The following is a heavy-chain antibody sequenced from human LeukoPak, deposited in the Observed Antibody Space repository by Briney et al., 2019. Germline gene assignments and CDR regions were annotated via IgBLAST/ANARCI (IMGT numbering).Heavy chain of an antibody. V-gene: IGHV3-30*02. CDR3: AKDFMAAAVPYYMDV. CDR1: GFTFSSYG. J-gene: IGHJ6*03. D-gene: IGHD6-13*01. CDR2: IRYDGNNK. Sequence: PGGSLRLSCAASGFTFSSYGMHWVRQAPGKGLNWVAFIRYDGNNKYYADSVKGRFTISRDNSKNTLDLQMNSLRVEDTAVYYCAKDFMAAAVPYYMDVWGKGTTVTISS.